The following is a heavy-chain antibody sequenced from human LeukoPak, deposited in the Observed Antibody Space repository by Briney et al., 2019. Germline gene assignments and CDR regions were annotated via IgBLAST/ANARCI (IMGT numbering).Heavy chain of an antibody. Sequence: NPNSGGTNYAQKFQGRVTMTRDTSISTAYMELSRLRSDDTAVYYCARSTMVRGVRSRAFDIWGQGTMVTVSS. D-gene: IGHD3-10*01. V-gene: IGHV1-2*02. CDR3: ARSTMVRGVRSRAFDI. CDR2: NPNSGGT. J-gene: IGHJ3*02.